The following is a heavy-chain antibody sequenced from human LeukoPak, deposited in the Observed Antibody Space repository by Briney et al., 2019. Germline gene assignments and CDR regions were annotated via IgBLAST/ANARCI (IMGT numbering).Heavy chain of an antibody. J-gene: IGHJ4*02. D-gene: IGHD5-12*01. CDR2: IRSKAYGGTT. CDR3: TRLIVATKDY. V-gene: IGHV3-49*04. CDR1: GFTFCDYA. Sequence: GGSLRLSCTASGFTFCDYAMNWVRQAPGKGLEWVGFIRSKAYGGTTEYAASVKGRFTISRDDSKSIAYLQMNSLKTEDTAVYYCTRLIVATKDYWGQGTLVTVS.